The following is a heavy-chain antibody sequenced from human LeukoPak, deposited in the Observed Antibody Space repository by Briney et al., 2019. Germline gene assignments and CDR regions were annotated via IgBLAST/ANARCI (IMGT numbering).Heavy chain of an antibody. CDR2: IIHIFGTA. J-gene: IGHJ4*01. Sequence: SVEVSCKASGGTFSSYAISWVRQAPGKGLEWMGGIIHIFGTANYAQKFQGRVTITADESTSTAYMELSSLRSEDTAVYYCARAPTTLRTSPGYWGQGTLVTVSS. CDR3: ARAPTTLRTSPGY. CDR1: GGTFSSYA. V-gene: IGHV1-69*01. D-gene: IGHD1-1*01.